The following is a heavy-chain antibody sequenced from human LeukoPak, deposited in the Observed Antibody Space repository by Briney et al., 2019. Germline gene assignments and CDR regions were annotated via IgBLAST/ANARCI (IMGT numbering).Heavy chain of an antibody. V-gene: IGHV4-61*02. J-gene: IGHJ4*02. CDR1: GGSISSGSYY. CDR3: ARDLWKGYDSSPVGY. D-gene: IGHD3-22*01. CDR2: IYTSGST. Sequence: SQTLSLTCTVSGGSISSGSYYRSWIRQPAGEGLEWIGRIYTSGSTNYNPSLKSRVTISVDTSKNQFSLKLSSVTAADTAVYYCARDLWKGYDSSPVGYWGQGTLVTVSS.